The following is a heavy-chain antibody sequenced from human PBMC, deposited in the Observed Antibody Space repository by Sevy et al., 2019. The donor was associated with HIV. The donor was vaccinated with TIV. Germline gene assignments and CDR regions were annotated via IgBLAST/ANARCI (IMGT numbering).Heavy chain of an antibody. CDR3: VRTVYYEKNDKTTTFYRNFDF. Sequence: GGSLRLSCAASGFTFSAYWMHWVRQAPGKGLVWISRINGDGIITSYADSVKGRFIISRDNTRNTLYLQMNSLRAEDTALNYCVRTVYYEKNDKTTTFYRNFDFWGQGTLVTVSS. D-gene: IGHD3-16*01. J-gene: IGHJ4*02. CDR1: GFTFSAYW. CDR2: INGDGIIT. V-gene: IGHV3-74*01.